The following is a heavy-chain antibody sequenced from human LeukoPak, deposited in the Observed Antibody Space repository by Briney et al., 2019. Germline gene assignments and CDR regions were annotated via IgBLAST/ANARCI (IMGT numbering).Heavy chain of an antibody. CDR2: ISYDGSNK. CDR1: GFTFSSYG. Sequence: GRSLLLSCAASGFTFSSYGMHGGRQAPGKGLEGVAVISYDGSNKYYADSVKGRFTISRDNSKNTLYLQMNSLRAEDTAVYYCAKGYYYDSSGWVFDYWGQGTLVTVSS. D-gene: IGHD3-22*01. CDR3: AKGYYYDSSGWVFDY. J-gene: IGHJ4*02. V-gene: IGHV3-30*18.